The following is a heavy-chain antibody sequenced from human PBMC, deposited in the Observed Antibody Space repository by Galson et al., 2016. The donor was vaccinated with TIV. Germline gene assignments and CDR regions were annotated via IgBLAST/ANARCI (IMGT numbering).Heavy chain of an antibody. CDR1: GYTFRNYG. Sequence: VSCKASGYTFRNYGFSWVRQAPGQGLEWLGWISSYNGDTNYAHNLRGRLTMTTDSSTTTASMELRSLGSDDTAVYFCARDRGSMTMILVVDYHYGMDVWGQGTTVTVSS. D-gene: IGHD3-22*01. V-gene: IGHV1-18*04. CDR3: ARDRGSMTMILVVDYHYGMDV. J-gene: IGHJ6*02. CDR2: ISSYNGDT.